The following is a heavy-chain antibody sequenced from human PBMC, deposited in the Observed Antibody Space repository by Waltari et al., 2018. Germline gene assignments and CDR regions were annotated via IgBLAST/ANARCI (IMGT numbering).Heavy chain of an antibody. V-gene: IGHV1-8*03. J-gene: IGHJ6*02. D-gene: IGHD6-19*01. Sequence: QVQLVQSGAEVKKPGASVKVSCKASGYTFTSYDIHWVRQATGHGLEWMGWMNPNSGNTGYAQKFQGRVTITRNTSISTAYMELSSLRSEDTAVYYCARGSSGLGLRLNYYGMDVWGQGTTVTVSS. CDR1: GYTFTSYD. CDR3: ARGSSGLGLRLNYYGMDV. CDR2: MNPNSGNT.